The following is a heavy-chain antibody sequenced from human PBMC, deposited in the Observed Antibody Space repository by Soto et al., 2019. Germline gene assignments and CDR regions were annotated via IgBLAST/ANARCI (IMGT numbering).Heavy chain of an antibody. CDR3: ARDTGYDHDAFDI. V-gene: IGHV1-46*01. CDR2: INPTGSMT. Sequence: GASVKVSCKASGYSFITSYYMHWVRQAPGQGLEWMGIINPTGSMTKYSQRFQGRLTMTRDTSTSTDYMELTTLTSEGTAVYFCARDTGYDHDAFDIWGQGTMVTVSS. D-gene: IGHD5-12*01. CDR1: GYSFITSYY. J-gene: IGHJ3*02.